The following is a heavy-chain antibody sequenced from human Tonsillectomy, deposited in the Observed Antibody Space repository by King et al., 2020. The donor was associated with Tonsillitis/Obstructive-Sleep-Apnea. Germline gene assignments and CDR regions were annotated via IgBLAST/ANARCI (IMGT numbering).Heavy chain of an antibody. V-gene: IGHV3-33*01. CDR3: ARGGHLGGF. J-gene: IGHJ4*02. CDR2: IWYDGSNK. Sequence: VQLVESGGGVVQPGRSLRLSCAASGFTFSSYGMHWVRQAPGKGLEWVAVIWYDGSNKYYADAVKGRVTISRDNSKNTLYLQMNSLRAEDTAVYYCARGGHLGGFWGQGTLVTVSS. D-gene: IGHD3-16*01. CDR1: GFTFSSYG.